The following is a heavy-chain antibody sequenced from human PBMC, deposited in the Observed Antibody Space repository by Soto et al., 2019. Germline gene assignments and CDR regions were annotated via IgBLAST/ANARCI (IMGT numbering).Heavy chain of an antibody. J-gene: IGHJ4*02. V-gene: IGHV4-39*01. D-gene: IGHD1-1*01. CDR3: ARLDTTVVKTFDY. Sequence: XTLSLPCTVSGGSVSSSSYYWVSIRQPPGKGLEWIGSINYSGSTYYSPSLKNRVTMSVDTSKKQFSLKLRSVTAADTDVYYCARLDTTVVKTFDYWGQGTLATVSS. CDR2: INYSGST. CDR1: GGSVSSSSYY.